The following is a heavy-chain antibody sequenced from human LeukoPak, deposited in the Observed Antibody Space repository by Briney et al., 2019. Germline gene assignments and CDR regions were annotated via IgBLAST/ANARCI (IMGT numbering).Heavy chain of an antibody. D-gene: IGHD4-17*01. CDR2: ISGSGGST. CDR1: GFTFSSYA. J-gene: IGHJ3*02. CDR3: AKLTTVTTSAFDI. V-gene: IGHV3-23*01. Sequence: PGGSLRPSCAASGFTFSSYAMSWVRQAPGKGLEWVSAISGSGGSTYYADSVKGRFTISRDNSKNTLYLQMNSLRAEDTAVYYCAKLTTVTTSAFDIWGQGTMVTVSS.